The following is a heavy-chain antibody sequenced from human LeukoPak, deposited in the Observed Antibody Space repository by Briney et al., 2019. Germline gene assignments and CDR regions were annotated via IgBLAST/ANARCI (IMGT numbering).Heavy chain of an antibody. Sequence: PSETLSLTCAVYGGSFSGYYWSWVRQAPGKGLEWVSVIYSGGSTYYADSVKGRFTISRDNSKNTLYLQMNSLRAEDTAVYYCARDMGGIVGATHAFDIWGQGTMVTVSS. CDR2: IYSGGST. CDR3: ARDMGGIVGATHAFDI. V-gene: IGHV3-66*01. D-gene: IGHD1-26*01. CDR1: GGSFSGYY. J-gene: IGHJ3*02.